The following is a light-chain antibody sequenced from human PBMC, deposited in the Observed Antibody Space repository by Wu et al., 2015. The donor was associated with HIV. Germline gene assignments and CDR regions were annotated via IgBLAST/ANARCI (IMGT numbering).Light chain of an antibody. CDR1: QSVDSN. CDR2: DSS. Sequence: EVVMTQSPATLSVSLGDTATLSCRASQSVDSNLAWYQQKPGQAPRLLIYDSSTRATGVPARFSGIGSGTQFTLTITSVQSEDLGVYYCQQYNNWPPMYAFGQGTKLEIK. CDR3: QQYNNWPPMYA. J-gene: IGKJ2*01. V-gene: IGKV3-15*01.